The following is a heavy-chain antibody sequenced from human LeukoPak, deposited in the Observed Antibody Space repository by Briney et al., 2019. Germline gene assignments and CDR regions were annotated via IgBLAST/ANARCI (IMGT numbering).Heavy chain of an antibody. CDR2: ISAYNGNT. V-gene: IGHV1-18*01. J-gene: IGHJ3*02. D-gene: IGHD3-10*01. CDR3: ARGGSRSRRGDDAFDI. Sequence: GASVKVSCKASGYTFTNYAMNGVRQAPGQGLEWMGWISAYNGNTELAQKFQGRVTLATDASTSTAYVELRSLTSDDTAVYFCARGGSRSRRGDDAFDIWGQGTMVTVSS. CDR1: GYTFTNYA.